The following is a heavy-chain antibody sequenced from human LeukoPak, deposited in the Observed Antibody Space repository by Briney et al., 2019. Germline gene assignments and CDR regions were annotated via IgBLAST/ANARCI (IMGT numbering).Heavy chain of an antibody. CDR2: IDWDDDK. V-gene: IGHV2-70*11. J-gene: IGHJ3*02. Sequence: SGPALVKPTPTLTLTCTCSGFSLRTRGMCVSWIRQPPGKALEWLSRIDWDDDKYYSTSLKTRLTISKDTSKNQVVLTMTNMDPLDTATYYCARIRRTTVVTAGAFDIWGQGTMVTVSS. CDR3: ARIRRTTVVTAGAFDI. CDR1: GFSLRTRGMC. D-gene: IGHD4-23*01.